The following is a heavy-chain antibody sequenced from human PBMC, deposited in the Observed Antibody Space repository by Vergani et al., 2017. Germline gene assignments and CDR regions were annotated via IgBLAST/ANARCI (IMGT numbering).Heavy chain of an antibody. CDR1: GGTFSSYA. V-gene: IGHV1-69*06. CDR3: AGDRWYCGSGSPLY. D-gene: IGHD3-10*01. CDR2: IIPDIGGT. J-gene: IGHJ4*02. Sequence: QVQLVQSGAEVKKPGSSVKVSCKASGGTFSSYAISWVRQAPGQGLEWMGGIIPDIGGTNYAQEFKGRVSITRDTSTSTAYMELSSLTSDDTAVYFCAGDRWYCGSGSPLYWGQGTLVTVSS.